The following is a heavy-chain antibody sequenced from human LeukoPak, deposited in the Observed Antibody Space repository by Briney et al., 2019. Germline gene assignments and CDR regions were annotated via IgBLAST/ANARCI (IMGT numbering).Heavy chain of an antibody. Sequence: GASVKVSCKASGYTFTSYGISWVRQAPGQGLEWMGWISAYNGNTNYAQKLQGRVTMTTDTSTSTAYMELRSLRSDDTAVYYCARDKTGYSSSHFDYWGQGTLVTVSS. CDR1: GYTFTSYG. J-gene: IGHJ4*02. V-gene: IGHV1-18*01. CDR3: ARDKTGYSSSHFDY. CDR2: ISAYNGNT. D-gene: IGHD6-13*01.